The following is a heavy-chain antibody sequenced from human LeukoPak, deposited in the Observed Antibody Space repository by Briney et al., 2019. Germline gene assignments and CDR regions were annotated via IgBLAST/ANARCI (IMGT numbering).Heavy chain of an antibody. CDR3: ASVTMVRGPHFDY. CDR1: GFTFSSYA. V-gene: IGHV3-23*01. J-gene: IGHJ4*02. CDR2: ISGSGGST. Sequence: GGSLRLSCAASGFTFSSYAMSWVRQAPGKGLEWVSAISGSGGSTYYADSVKGRLTISRDNSKNTLYLQMNSLRAEDTAVYYCASVTMVRGPHFDYWGQGTLVTVSS. D-gene: IGHD3-10*01.